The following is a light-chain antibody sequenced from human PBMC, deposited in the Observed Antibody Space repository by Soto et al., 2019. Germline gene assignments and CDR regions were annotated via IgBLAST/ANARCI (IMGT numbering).Light chain of an antibody. CDR3: STYKGSDSLVQ. Sequence: QSALTQPASVSGSPGQSITISCTGTSSDVGAYNYVSWYQQQPGEAPKLMIYDVSYRPSGVSNRFSGSKSGNTASLTISGLQPEDEADYYCSTYKGSDSLVQFGGGTKRTV. J-gene: IGLJ2*01. CDR2: DVS. CDR1: SSDVGAYNY. V-gene: IGLV2-14*03.